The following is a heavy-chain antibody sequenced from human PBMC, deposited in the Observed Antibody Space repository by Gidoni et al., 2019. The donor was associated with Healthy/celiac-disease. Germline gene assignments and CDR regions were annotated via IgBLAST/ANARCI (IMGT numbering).Heavy chain of an antibody. J-gene: IGHJ4*02. Sequence: EVQLVESGGGLVKPGGSLRLSCAASGFTFSTAWMSWVRQAPGKGLEWVGRIKSKTDGGTTDYAAPVKGRFTISRDDSKNTLYLQMNSLKTEDTAVYYCTTDRGSRNWIQLWLEDYFDYWGQGTLVTVSS. CDR3: TTDRGSRNWIQLWLEDYFDY. CDR1: GFTFSTAW. V-gene: IGHV3-15*01. D-gene: IGHD5-18*01. CDR2: IKSKTDGGTT.